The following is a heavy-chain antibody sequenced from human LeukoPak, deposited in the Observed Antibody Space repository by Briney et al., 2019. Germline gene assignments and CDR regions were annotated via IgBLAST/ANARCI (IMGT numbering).Heavy chain of an antibody. J-gene: IGHJ6*02. V-gene: IGHV3-11*06. CDR2: ISSSASYT. D-gene: IGHD2-2*01. CDR1: GFTFRDHY. CDR3: ARDYSSSGTFFGYYYGMDV. Sequence: PGGSLRLSCAASGFTFRDHYMNWIRQAPGEGVEWVSYISSSASYTHYADSVKGRFTISRDNAKNSLYLQMNSLRDEDTAVYYCARDYSSSGTFFGYYYGMDVWGQGTTVTISS.